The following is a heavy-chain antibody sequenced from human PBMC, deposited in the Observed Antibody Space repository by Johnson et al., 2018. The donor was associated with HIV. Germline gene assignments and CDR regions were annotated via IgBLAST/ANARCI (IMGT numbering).Heavy chain of an antibody. J-gene: IGHJ3*02. Sequence: EVQLVESGGGLVQPGGSLRLSCAASGFTFSSYAMSWVRQAPGTGLEWVAAISGSGGSIYYADSVKGRFTISRDNAKNSLYLQMNSLRAEDTALYYCAKGLTWELRGHDAFDIWGQGTMVTVSS. V-gene: IGHV3-23*04. D-gene: IGHD1-26*01. CDR2: ISGSGGSI. CDR1: GFTFSSYA. CDR3: AKGLTWELRGHDAFDI.